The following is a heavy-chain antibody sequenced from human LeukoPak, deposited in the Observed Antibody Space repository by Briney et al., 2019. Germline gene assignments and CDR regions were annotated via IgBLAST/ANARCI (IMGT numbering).Heavy chain of an antibody. Sequence: GGSLRLSCAASGFTFSSYWMSWVRQAPGKGLEWVANIKQDGSEKYYVDSVKGRFTISRDNAKNSLYLQMNSLRAEDTAVYYCASGVAATVSWFDPWGQGTLVTVSS. CDR2: IKQDGSEK. D-gene: IGHD2-15*01. CDR3: ASGVAATVSWFDP. V-gene: IGHV3-7*01. J-gene: IGHJ5*02. CDR1: GFTFSSYW.